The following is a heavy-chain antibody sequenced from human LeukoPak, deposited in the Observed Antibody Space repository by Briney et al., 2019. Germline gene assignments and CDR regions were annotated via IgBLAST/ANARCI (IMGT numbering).Heavy chain of an antibody. CDR2: ISYDGSNK. V-gene: IGHV3-30*04. CDR3: AREHYDSGGYYHY. CDR1: GFTFSSYA. Sequence: GGSLRLSCAASGFTFSSYAMHWVRQAPGKGLEWVAVISYDGSNKYYADSVKGRFTISRDNSKNTLSLQMNSLRPEDTAVYYCAREHYDSGGYYHYWGQGTLVTVSS. J-gene: IGHJ4*02. D-gene: IGHD3-22*01.